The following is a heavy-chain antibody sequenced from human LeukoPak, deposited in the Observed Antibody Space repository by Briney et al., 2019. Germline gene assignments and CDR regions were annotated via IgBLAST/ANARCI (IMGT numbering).Heavy chain of an antibody. CDR3: VRHTTSGWYQVVY. V-gene: IGHV4-59*01. D-gene: IGHD6-19*01. Sequence: SETLSLTCTVSGGSISNYFWSWIRQPPGKGLEWIGYITYSGSTDHNPSLKSRVTISVDASKNQLSLKLTSVAAADTAVYYCVRHTTSGWYQVVYWGQGTLVTVSS. J-gene: IGHJ4*02. CDR1: GGSISNYF. CDR2: ITYSGST.